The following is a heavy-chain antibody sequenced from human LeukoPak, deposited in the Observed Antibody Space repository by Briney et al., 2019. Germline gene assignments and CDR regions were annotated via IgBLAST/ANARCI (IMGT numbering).Heavy chain of an antibody. D-gene: IGHD6-13*01. CDR3: ARHIASAGTAGFDL. Sequence: PSETLSLTCTVSGGSISSYYWSWIRQPAGKGLEWIGRIYSTGSTNYNPSLKSRVTMSVDTSKNQFSLRLRSVTAADTAVYYCARHIASAGTAGFDLWGQGALVTVSS. CDR2: IYSTGST. V-gene: IGHV4-4*07. J-gene: IGHJ4*02. CDR1: GGSISSYY.